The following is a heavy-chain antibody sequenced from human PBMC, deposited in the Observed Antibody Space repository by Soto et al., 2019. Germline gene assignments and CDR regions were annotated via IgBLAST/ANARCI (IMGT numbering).Heavy chain of an antibody. D-gene: IGHD4-17*01. CDR2: ISGSGGSA. CDR1: GFIFSCCA. CDR3: AKAHSPGSNDYGDYRPYYYYYYGMDV. J-gene: IGHJ6*02. Sequence: GGSLRLSCAASGFIFSCCALSWVRQAPGGGLEWVSTISGSGGSAYYADSVKGRFTISRDKSRNTLYLQMNSLRAEDTAVYFCAKAHSPGSNDYGDYRPYYYYYYGMDVWGQGTTVTVSS. V-gene: IGHV3-23*01.